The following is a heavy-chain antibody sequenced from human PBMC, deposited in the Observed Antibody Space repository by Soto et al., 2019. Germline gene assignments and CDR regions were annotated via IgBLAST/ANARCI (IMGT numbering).Heavy chain of an antibody. CDR1: GGSFGTYH. CDR3: ARVHRPHYYYYGLDV. J-gene: IGHJ6*02. CDR2: IYYSGST. Sequence: SETLSLTCIVSGGSFGTYHWSWIRQSPGKGLEWIGYIYYSGSTNYNPSLKSRVTILVDTSKNQYSLKLNSVTAADAAVYYCARVHRPHYYYYGLDVWGQGTKVTVSS. V-gene: IGHV4-59*01.